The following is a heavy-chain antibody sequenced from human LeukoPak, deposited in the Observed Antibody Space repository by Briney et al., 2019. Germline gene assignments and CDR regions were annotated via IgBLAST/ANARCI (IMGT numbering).Heavy chain of an antibody. D-gene: IGHD5-18*01. CDR1: GFTFSSYA. CDR3: AKDYGYSYGTFDY. J-gene: IGHJ4*02. CDR2: ISGSGGST. V-gene: IGHV3-23*01. Sequence: GGSLRLSCAASGFTFSSYAMSWVRQAPGKGLEWVSAISGSGGSTYYADSVKGRFTISRDNSKNTLYLQMDSLRAEDTAVYYCAKDYGYSYGTFDYWGQGTLVTVSS.